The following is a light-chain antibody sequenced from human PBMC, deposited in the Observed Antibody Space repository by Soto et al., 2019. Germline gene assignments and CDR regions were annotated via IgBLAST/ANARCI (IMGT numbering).Light chain of an antibody. CDR1: SSNIGSNT. CDR2: SNN. V-gene: IGLV1-44*01. J-gene: IGLJ2*01. Sequence: QSVLTQPPSASGTPGQRVTISCSGSSSNIGSNTVNWYQHLPGRAPQLLIYSNNPRHSGVPDRFSGSKSGTSASLSISGLQSEDEADYYCAACDDSLTGVVFGGGTKLTVL. CDR3: AACDDSLTGVV.